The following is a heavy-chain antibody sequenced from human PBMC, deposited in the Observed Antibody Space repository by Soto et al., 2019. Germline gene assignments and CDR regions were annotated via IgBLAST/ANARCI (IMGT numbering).Heavy chain of an antibody. J-gene: IGHJ2*01. CDR1: GFTFSSYG. D-gene: IGHD3-22*01. V-gene: IGHV3-33*01. Sequence: QVQLVESGGGVVQPGRSLRLSCAASGFTFSSYGMHWVRQAPGKGLEWVAVIWYDGSNKYYADSVKGRFTISRDNSKNTLYLQMNSLRAEDTAVYYCARGSVRITMIVGPRFDLWGRGTLVTVSS. CDR3: ARGSVRITMIVGPRFDL. CDR2: IWYDGSNK.